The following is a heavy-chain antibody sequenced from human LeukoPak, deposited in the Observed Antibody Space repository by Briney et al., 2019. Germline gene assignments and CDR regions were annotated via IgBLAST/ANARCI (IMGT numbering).Heavy chain of an antibody. V-gene: IGHV3-11*01. J-gene: IGHJ5*02. CDR1: GFTFSDYY. D-gene: IGHD6-13*01. Sequence: GGSLRLSCAASGFTFSDYYMSWIRQAPGKGLEWVSYISSSGSTIYYADSVKGRFTISRDNAKNSLYLQMNSLRAEDTAVYYCARVAAAGKFGWFDPWGQGTLVTVSS. CDR2: ISSSGSTI. CDR3: ARVAAAGKFGWFDP.